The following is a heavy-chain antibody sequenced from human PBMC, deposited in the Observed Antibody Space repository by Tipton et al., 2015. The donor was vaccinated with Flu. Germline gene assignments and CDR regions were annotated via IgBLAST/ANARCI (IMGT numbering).Heavy chain of an antibody. J-gene: IGHJ4*02. CDR1: GYSISSGYY. D-gene: IGHD3-10*02. CDR2: IYHSGST. Sequence: TLSLTCAVSGYSISSGYYWGWFRRPPGKGLAWIWTIYHSGSTYYNPSLKSRLTISVDTSKNQFSLKLSSVTAADTAVYYCARHTGDSVRGVIDYWGQGTLVTVSS. V-gene: IGHV4-38-2*01. CDR3: ARHTGDSVRGVIDY.